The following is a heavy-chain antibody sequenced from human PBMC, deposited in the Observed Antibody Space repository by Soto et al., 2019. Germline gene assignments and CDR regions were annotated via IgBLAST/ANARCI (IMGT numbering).Heavy chain of an antibody. V-gene: IGHV4-59*08. D-gene: IGHD3-9*01. J-gene: IGHJ4*02. CDR3: ARHPGYYDILTGYTTYYFDY. CDR1: GGSISSYD. Sequence: SETLSLTCTVSGGSISSYDWSWIRQPPGKGLEWIGYIYYRGNTDYNPSLKSRVTISLDTPKNQFSLKLSSVTAADTAVYYCARHPGYYDILTGYTTYYFDYWGQGILVTVSS. CDR2: IYYRGNT.